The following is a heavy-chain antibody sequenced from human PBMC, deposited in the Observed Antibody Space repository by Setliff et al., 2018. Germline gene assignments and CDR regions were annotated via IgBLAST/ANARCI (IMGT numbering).Heavy chain of an antibody. Sequence: GGSLRLSCTVSGFTFSTYWMHWDRQAPGKGLVWVSRIRHDGSITNYADSVKGRFSISRDNAKNTLFLQMNSLRAEDTAVYYCARENIAAATDYWGQGTLVTVSS. J-gene: IGHJ4*02. CDR1: GFTFSTYW. V-gene: IGHV3-74*01. D-gene: IGHD6-13*01. CDR3: ARENIAAATDY. CDR2: IRHDGSIT.